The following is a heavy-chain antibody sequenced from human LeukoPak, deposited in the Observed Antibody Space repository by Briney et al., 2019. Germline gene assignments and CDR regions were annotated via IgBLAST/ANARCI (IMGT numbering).Heavy chain of an antibody. D-gene: IGHD5-24*01. CDR3: ARGGDWVQFASHIDY. CDR2: INSDGNST. CDR1: GFSFSNYW. J-gene: IGHJ4*02. Sequence: PGWALRLSCAASGFSFSNYWMHWVRQGPGKGLVWVSRINSDGNSTSYADSVKGRFTLSSDNAKNTLFLQMNSLRAEDTAVYFCARGGDWVQFASHIDYWGQGTLVTVSA. V-gene: IGHV3-74*01.